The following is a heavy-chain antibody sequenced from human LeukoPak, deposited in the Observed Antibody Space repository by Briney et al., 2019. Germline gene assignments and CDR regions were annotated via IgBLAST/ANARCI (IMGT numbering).Heavy chain of an antibody. CDR3: ARDRGELLGWFEP. Sequence: GASVKVSCKASGYTFTGYYMHWVRQAPGQGLEWMGWINPNSGGTNYAQKFQGRVTMTRDTSISTAYMELSRLRSDDTAVYYCARDRGELLGWFEPWGQGTLVTVSS. V-gene: IGHV1-2*02. CDR1: GYTFTGYY. D-gene: IGHD1-26*01. CDR2: INPNSGGT. J-gene: IGHJ5*02.